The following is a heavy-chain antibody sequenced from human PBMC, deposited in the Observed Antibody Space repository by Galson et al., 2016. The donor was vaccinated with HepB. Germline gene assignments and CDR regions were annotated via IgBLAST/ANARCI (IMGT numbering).Heavy chain of an antibody. Sequence: QSGAEVKKPGESLKISCKGSGYNFVKHWIGWVRQMPGKGLEWMGIIYPADSDTRYSLSFQGHVTISADKSISTAYLQWSSLKASDTAMYYCARHGEAGGDYWGQGTLVTVSS. D-gene: IGHD2-15*01. CDR2: IYPADSDT. V-gene: IGHV5-51*01. CDR1: GYNFVKHW. CDR3: ARHGEAGGDY. J-gene: IGHJ4*02.